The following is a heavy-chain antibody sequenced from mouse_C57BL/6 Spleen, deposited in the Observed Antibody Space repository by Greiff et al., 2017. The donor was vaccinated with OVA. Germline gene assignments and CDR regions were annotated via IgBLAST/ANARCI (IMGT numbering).Heavy chain of an antibody. Sequence: EVKLVESGGGLVQPGESLKLSCESNEYEFPSHDMSWVRTTPEKRLELVAAINSEGGRTYYPDTMERRVIIARDNTTKTLYLQMSSLRSEDTALYYCARHDYRNYVAYWGQGTLVTVSA. CDR3: ARHDYRNYVAY. J-gene: IGHJ3*01. V-gene: IGHV5-2*01. D-gene: IGHD2-5*01. CDR1: EYEFPSHD. CDR2: INSEGGRT.